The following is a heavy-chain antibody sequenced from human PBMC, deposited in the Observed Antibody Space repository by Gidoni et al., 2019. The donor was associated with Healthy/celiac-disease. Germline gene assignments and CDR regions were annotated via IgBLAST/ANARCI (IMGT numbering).Heavy chain of an antibody. J-gene: IGHJ5*02. V-gene: IGHV4-34*01. CDR2: INHSGST. CDR1: GGSFSGYY. CDR3: ARQYNWNDVGNWFDP. D-gene: IGHD1-1*01. Sequence: QVQLQQWGAGLLKPSETLSLTCAVYGGSFSGYYWSWIRQPPGKGREWIGEINHSGSTNYNPSLKSRVTISVDTSKNQFSLKLSSVTAADTAVYYCARQYNWNDVGNWFDPWGQGTLVTVSS.